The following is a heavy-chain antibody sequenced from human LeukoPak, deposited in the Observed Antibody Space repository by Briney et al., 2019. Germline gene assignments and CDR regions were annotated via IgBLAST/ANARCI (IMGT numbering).Heavy chain of an antibody. V-gene: IGHV3-66*02. D-gene: IGHD1-26*01. Sequence: GGSLRLSCAASGFTISRNYMNWVRQTPGKGLEWVSVIYSGGSTYYSDSVKGRFTISRDNSKNTLYLQMDGLRTEDTAVYYCARSWDARLNFDYWGQGTLVTVSS. CDR1: GFTISRNY. J-gene: IGHJ4*02. CDR3: ARSWDARLNFDY. CDR2: IYSGGST.